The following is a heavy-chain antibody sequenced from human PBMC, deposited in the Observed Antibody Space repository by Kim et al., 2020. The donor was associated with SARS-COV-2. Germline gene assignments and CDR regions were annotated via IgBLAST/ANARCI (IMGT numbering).Heavy chain of an antibody. CDR1: GGSFSGYY. V-gene: IGHV4-34*01. D-gene: IGHD4-4*01. CDR3: ARGHPRVGTVTTFGYMDV. CDR2: INHSGST. J-gene: IGHJ6*03. Sequence: SETLSLTCAVYGGSFSGYYWSWIRQPPGKGLEWIGEINHSGSTNYNPSLKSRVTISVDTSKNQFSLKLSSVTAADTAVYYCARGHPRVGTVTTFGYMDVWGKGTTVTVSS.